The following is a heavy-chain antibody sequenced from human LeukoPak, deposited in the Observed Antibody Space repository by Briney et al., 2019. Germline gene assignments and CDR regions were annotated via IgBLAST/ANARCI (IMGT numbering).Heavy chain of an antibody. Sequence: PSETLSLTCTVSGGSISTSNYYWGWIRQPPGKGLEWIGNIFYSGGTYYSPSLRSRVTISVDTSKNQFSLKLSSVTAADTAVYYCARGGWLLYSNWFDPWGQGTLVTVSS. CDR2: IFYSGGT. CDR3: ARGGWLLYSNWFDP. V-gene: IGHV4-39*07. CDR1: GGSISTSNYY. J-gene: IGHJ5*02. D-gene: IGHD3-3*01.